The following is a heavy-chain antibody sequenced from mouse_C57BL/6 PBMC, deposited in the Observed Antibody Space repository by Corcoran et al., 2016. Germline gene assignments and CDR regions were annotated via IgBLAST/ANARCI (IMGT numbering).Heavy chain of an antibody. V-gene: IGHV1-18*01. CDR3: ARRPYDYDGWYFDV. Sequence: EVQLQQSGPELVKPGASVKIPCKASGYTFTDYNMDWVKQSHGKSLEWIGDINPNNGGTIYNQKFKGKATLTVDKSSRTAYMELRSLTSEDTAVYYWARRPYDYDGWYFDVWGTGTTVTVSS. CDR2: INPNNGGT. D-gene: IGHD2-4*01. CDR1: GYTFTDYN. J-gene: IGHJ1*03.